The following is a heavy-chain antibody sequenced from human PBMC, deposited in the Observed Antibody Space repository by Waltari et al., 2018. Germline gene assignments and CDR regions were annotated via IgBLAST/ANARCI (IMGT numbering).Heavy chain of an antibody. J-gene: IGHJ3*02. CDR3: ARASYFYYDFWNGYSPDAFDI. CDR2: MNPNSGNT. V-gene: IGHV1-8*01. D-gene: IGHD3-3*01. CDR1: GYTFTSYD. Sequence: QVQLVQSGAEVTKPGASVKVSCKASGYTFTSYDINWVRQATGQGLEWMGWMNPNSGNTGYAQKFQGRVTMTRNTSISTAYMELSSLRSEDTAVYYCARASYFYYDFWNGYSPDAFDIWGQGTMVTVSS.